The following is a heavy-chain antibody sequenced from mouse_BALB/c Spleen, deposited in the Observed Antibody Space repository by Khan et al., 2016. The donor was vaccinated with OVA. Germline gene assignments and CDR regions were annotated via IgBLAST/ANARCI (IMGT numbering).Heavy chain of an antibody. CDR3: ARLEDI. V-gene: IGHV2-9*02. Sequence: QVQLKESGPGLVAPSQSLSITCTVTGFSLTSYGVHWVRQPPGTGLEWLGVIWADGSRNYNSAPMSRLSISKDNSKSQVFFKMNILQTDETAMYYCARLEDIWGQGTTLTVSS. CDR1: GFSLTSYG. D-gene: IGHD1-3*01. CDR2: IWADGSR. J-gene: IGHJ2*01.